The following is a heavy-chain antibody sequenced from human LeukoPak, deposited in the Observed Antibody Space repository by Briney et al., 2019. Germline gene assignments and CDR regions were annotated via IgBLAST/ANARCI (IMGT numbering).Heavy chain of an antibody. CDR2: IRSKANNFAT. D-gene: IGHD3-22*01. J-gene: IGHJ2*01. CDR1: GFTFSDSS. V-gene: IGHV3-73*01. CDR3: ARPYYYDSSGYPRGYWYFDL. Sequence: GGSLRLSCAASGFTFSDSSIHWVRQASGKGLEWVGRIRSKANNFATAYAASVEGRFTISRDDSKNTAYLQMNSLRAEDTAVYYCARPYYYDSSGYPRGYWYFDLWGRGTLVTVSS.